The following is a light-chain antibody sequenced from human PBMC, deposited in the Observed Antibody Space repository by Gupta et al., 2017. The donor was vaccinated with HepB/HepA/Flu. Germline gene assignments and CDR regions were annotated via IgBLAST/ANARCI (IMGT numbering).Light chain of an antibody. CDR2: LGS. CDR3: MQDLQTRT. Sequence: DIVMTQSPLSLSVTPGEPASISCRSSQSLLHGNGHNYLDWYLQKPGQSPQLLIYLGSNRASGVPDRFSGSGAGTDFTLKSSRVEAEDVGVYYCMQDLQTRTFGHGTKVDIK. J-gene: IGKJ3*01. CDR1: QSLLHGNGHNY. V-gene: IGKV2-28*01.